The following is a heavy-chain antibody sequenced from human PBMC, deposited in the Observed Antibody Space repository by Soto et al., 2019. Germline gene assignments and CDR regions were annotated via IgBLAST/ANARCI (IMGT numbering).Heavy chain of an antibody. CDR1: SYVIESGHY. CDR2: IYDSGTT. D-gene: IGHD3-3*01. J-gene: IGHJ4*03. Sequence: SETLSLTCVVSSYVIESGHYWGWVRQPPGEGLEWVGSIYDSGTTYYNPSLRSRVTISADTSKNQFSLSLTSVTAADTAVYYCARSPQYYTPGSSPFDYWGPGTMVTVYS. V-gene: IGHV4-38-2*01. CDR3: ARSPQYYTPGSSPFDY.